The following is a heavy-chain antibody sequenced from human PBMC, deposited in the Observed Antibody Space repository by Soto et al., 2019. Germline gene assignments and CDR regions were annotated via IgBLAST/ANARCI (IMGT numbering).Heavy chain of an antibody. V-gene: IGHV1-69*13. CDR2: IIPIFGTA. CDR1: GGTFSSYA. CDR3: ARGVVVVVAATGHDAFDI. Sequence: ASVKVSCKASGGTFSSYAISWVRQAPGQGLEWMGGIIPIFGTANYAQKFQGRVTITADESTSTAYMELSSLRSEDTAVYYCARGVVVVVAATGHDAFDIWGQGTMGTVAS. J-gene: IGHJ3*02. D-gene: IGHD2-15*01.